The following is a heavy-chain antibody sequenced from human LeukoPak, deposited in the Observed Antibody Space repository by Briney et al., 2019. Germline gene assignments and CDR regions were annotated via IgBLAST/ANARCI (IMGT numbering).Heavy chain of an antibody. D-gene: IGHD3-10*01. CDR2: ISTSGST. CDR1: GGSIIKRNYC. V-gene: IGHV4-61*02. CDR3: ARLRPYGGSGSYEFDY. J-gene: IGHJ4*02. Sequence: SQTLSLTWTVSGGSIIKRNYCWCWIRHPAGKGLEGIGLISTSGSTYYNPSLKTRVPLSVERPQHHFSVELSCLTAADTAVYYCARLRPYGGSGSYEFDYWGQGTLVTVSS.